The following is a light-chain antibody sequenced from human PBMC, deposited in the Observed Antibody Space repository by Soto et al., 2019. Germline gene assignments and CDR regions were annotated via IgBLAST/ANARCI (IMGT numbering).Light chain of an antibody. CDR2: GAS. Sequence: EIEVTQSPATLSLSPGERATLSCRASQSVSSFFAWYQQKPGQAPRLLIYGASSRATGIPDRFSGSGSGTDFTLTINGLEPEDSAVYYCQRITFGQGTRLEIK. CDR1: QSVSSF. CDR3: QRIT. V-gene: IGKV3-11*01. J-gene: IGKJ5*01.